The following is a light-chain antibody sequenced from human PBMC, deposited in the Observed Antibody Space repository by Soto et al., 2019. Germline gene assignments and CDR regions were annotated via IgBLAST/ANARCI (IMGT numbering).Light chain of an antibody. Sequence: DIQLTQSPSFLSASVGDRVNITCRASQGANTFLAWYQQKAGRAPRLLIYVASSLQTGVPSRFSGSGSGTELTLTINSLQPEDVATYYCHQVNSYPHTFGGGTKVDIK. CDR3: HQVNSYPHT. CDR1: QGANTF. CDR2: VAS. V-gene: IGKV1-9*01. J-gene: IGKJ4*01.